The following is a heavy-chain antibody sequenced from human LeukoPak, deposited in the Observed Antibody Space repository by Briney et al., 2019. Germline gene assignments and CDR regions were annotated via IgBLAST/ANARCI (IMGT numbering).Heavy chain of an antibody. CDR3: AIAPTGTGGWNWFDP. Sequence: SESLSLTCTVSVSLICSYYWIWIRKPAVGGVEFIRPIYNSRTTNYNPTRKSRVTMSVDTSKNQFSLKLSSVTAADTAVYYCAIAPTGTGGWNWFDPWGQGTLVTVSS. V-gene: IGHV4-4*07. D-gene: IGHD1-1*01. CDR1: VSLICSYY. J-gene: IGHJ5*02. CDR2: IYNSRTT.